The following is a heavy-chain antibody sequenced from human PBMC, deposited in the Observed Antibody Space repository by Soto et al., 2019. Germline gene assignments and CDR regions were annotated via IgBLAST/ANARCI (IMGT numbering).Heavy chain of an antibody. J-gene: IGHJ4*02. D-gene: IGHD6-13*01. V-gene: IGHV3-23*01. Sequence: EVQLLESGGGLVQPGGSLRLSCAASGFTFSSYAMSWVRQAPGKGLEWVSAISGSGGSTYYADSVKGRFTISRDNSKNTLYLQMNSLRAEDTAVYYCAKDPSYGSWFPKPLRGTFYYFDYWGQGTLVTVSS. CDR3: AKDPSYGSWFPKPLRGTFYYFDY. CDR2: ISGSGGST. CDR1: GFTFSSYA.